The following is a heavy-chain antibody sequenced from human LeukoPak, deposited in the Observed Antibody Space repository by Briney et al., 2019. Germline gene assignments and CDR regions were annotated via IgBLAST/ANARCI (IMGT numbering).Heavy chain of an antibody. CDR3: ARGYHRYYSGSGRWYNWFDP. J-gene: IGHJ5*02. D-gene: IGHD3-10*01. V-gene: IGHV4-59*01. CDR1: GVSISSYY. CDR2: IFYSGST. Sequence: SETLSLTCSVSGVSISSYYWSWIRQPPGKGLEWIGYIFYSGSTNYNPSLKSRVTISADTSKNQFSLKLSSVTAADTAVYYCARGYHRYYSGSGRWYNWFDPWGQGTLVTVSS.